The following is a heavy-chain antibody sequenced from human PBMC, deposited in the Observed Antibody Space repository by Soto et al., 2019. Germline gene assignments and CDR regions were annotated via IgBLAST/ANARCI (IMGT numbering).Heavy chain of an antibody. D-gene: IGHD3-22*01. CDR2: ISGSGIST. CDR3: AKAYDSSGYPTGGDY. J-gene: IGHJ4*02. V-gene: IGHV3-23*01. Sequence: GGSLRLSCAASGFTFSSYAMNWVRQAPGKGLEWVSAISGSGISTYYADSVKGRFTISRDNSKNTLFLQMNSLRAEDTAVYYCAKAYDSSGYPTGGDYWGQGTLVTVSS. CDR1: GFTFSSYA.